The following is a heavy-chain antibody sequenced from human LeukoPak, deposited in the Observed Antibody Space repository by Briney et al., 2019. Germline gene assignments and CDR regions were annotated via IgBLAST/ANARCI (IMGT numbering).Heavy chain of an antibody. J-gene: IGHJ6*04. CDR3: ARQGYCSGGSCYSYYYYGMDV. V-gene: IGHV5-10-1*01. CDR2: IDPSDSYT. D-gene: IGHD2-15*01. CDR1: GYSFTSYW. Sequence: PGESLKISCQGSGYSFTSYWISWVRQMPGKGLEWMGRIDPSDSYTNYSPSFQGHVTISADKSISTAYLQWSSLKASDTAMYYCARQGYCSGGSCYSYYYYGMDVWGKGTTVTVSS.